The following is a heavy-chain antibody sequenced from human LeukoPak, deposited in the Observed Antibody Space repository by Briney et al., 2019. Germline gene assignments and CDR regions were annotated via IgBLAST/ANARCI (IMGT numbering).Heavy chain of an antibody. CDR1: GGSISNYY. Sequence: SETLSLTCTVSGGSISNYYWSWIRQPPGKGLEWIGYIYYSGSTNYNPSLKSRVTISVDSSKNQFSLKLSSVTAADTAVYYCARTTEGGYTYDYFYYYYMDVWGKGTTVTISS. CDR2: IYYSGST. V-gene: IGHV4-59*01. CDR3: ARTTEGGYTYDYFYYYYMDV. D-gene: IGHD5-18*01. J-gene: IGHJ6*03.